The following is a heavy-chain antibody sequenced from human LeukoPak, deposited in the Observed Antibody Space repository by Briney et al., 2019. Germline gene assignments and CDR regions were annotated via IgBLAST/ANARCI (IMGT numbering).Heavy chain of an antibody. V-gene: IGHV4-39*01. J-gene: IGHJ4*02. D-gene: IGHD3-22*01. CDR3: ARRPPYYYDSSGYYFDY. Sequence: SETLSLTXTVSGGSISSSSYYWGWIRQPPGKGLEWIGSIYYSGSTYYNPSLKSRVTISVDTSKNQFSLKLSSVTAADTAVYYCARRPPYYYDSSGYYFDYWGQGTLVTVSS. CDR1: GGSISSSSYY. CDR2: IYYSGST.